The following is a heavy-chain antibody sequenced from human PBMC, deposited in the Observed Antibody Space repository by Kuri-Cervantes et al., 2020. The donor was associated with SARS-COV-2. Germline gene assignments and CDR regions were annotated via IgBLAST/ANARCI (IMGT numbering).Heavy chain of an antibody. J-gene: IGHJ4*02. Sequence: SETLSLTCTVSGGTISSYYWSWIRQPPGKGLEWIGCIHYSGSPNYNPSLKSRVTISLDTSKNQFSLKLNSVTAADTAVYYCARLYSSGGNFDYWGQGTLVTVSS. CDR2: IHYSGSP. CDR1: GGTISSYY. V-gene: IGHV4-59*12. CDR3: ARLYSSGGNFDY. D-gene: IGHD6-19*01.